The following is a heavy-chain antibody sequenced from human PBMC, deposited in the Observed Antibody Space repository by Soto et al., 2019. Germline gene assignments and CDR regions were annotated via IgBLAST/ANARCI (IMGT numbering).Heavy chain of an antibody. V-gene: IGHV3-15*07. CDR2: IKSKTDGGTI. Sequence: PGGSLRLSCTASGFTFSNAWMNWVRQAPGKGLEWVGRIKSKTDGGTIDYAAPVKGRFTISRDDSKNTLYLQMSSLKSEDTAVYYCLTVFNDFRPKWGQGNLVTVSS. J-gene: IGHJ4*02. CDR1: GFTFSNAW. CDR3: LTVFNDFRPK. D-gene: IGHD3-3*01.